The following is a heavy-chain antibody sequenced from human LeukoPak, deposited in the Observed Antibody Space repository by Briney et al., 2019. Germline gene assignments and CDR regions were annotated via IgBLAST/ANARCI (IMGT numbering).Heavy chain of an antibody. CDR2: ISWNSGSI. D-gene: IGHD3-10*01. V-gene: IGHV3-9*01. CDR3: VRVARLVDY. J-gene: IGHJ4*02. Sequence: GGSLRLSCAASGFTFDDYAMHWVRQAPGKGLEWVSGISWNSGSIGYADSVKGRFTISRDNAKNSLYLQMNSLRAEDTAVYYCVRVARLVDYWGQGTRVTVSS. CDR1: GFTFDDYA.